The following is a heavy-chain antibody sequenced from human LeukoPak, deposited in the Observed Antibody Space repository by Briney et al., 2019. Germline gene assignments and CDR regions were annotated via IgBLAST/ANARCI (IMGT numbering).Heavy chain of an antibody. D-gene: IGHD3-22*01. CDR2: IFSKDEK. J-gene: IGHJ4*02. CDR1: GFSLSNGRMG. Sequence: SGPVLVKPTETLTLTCTVSGFSLSNGRMGVSWVGHTPGKALEWLAHIFSKDEKSYSTSLKSRLTISKDTSKSQVVLTMTNMDPVDTATYYCARISGPMIVDYWGQGTLVTVSS. V-gene: IGHV2-26*01. CDR3: ARISGPMIVDY.